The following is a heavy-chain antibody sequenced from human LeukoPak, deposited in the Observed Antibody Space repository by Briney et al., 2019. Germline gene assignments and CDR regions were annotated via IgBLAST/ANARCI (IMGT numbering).Heavy chain of an antibody. V-gene: IGHV1-2*02. Sequence: GASVKVSCKASGYTLTSYYMHWVRQAPGQGLEWMGWINPNSGGTNYAQKFQGRVTMTRDTSISTAYMELSRLRSDDTAVYYCARVSQLFTGTTGFDPWGQGTLVTVSS. CDR2: INPNSGGT. CDR1: GYTLTSYY. J-gene: IGHJ5*02. D-gene: IGHD1-7*01. CDR3: ARVSQLFTGTTGFDP.